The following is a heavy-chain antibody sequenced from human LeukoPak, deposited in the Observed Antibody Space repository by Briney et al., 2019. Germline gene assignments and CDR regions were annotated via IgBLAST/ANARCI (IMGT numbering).Heavy chain of an antibody. CDR2: ISYDGSNK. Sequence: GGSLRLSCAASGFTFSSYAMHWVRQAPGKGLEWVAVISYDGSNKYYADSVKGRFTISRDNSKNTLYLQMNSLRAEDTAVYYCARDRVVITPPDYYYYMDVWGKGTTVTVSS. V-gene: IGHV3-30*04. J-gene: IGHJ6*03. CDR1: GFTFSSYA. D-gene: IGHD3-22*01. CDR3: ARDRVVITPPDYYYYMDV.